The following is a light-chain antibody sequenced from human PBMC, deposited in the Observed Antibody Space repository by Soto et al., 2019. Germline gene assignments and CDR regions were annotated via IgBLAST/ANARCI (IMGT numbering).Light chain of an antibody. Sequence: QSALTQPRSVSGSPGQSVTISCTGTSSDVGGYNYVSWYQQHPGKAPKLMIYDVSKRPSGVPDRFSGSKSGNTASLTISGLQAEDEGHYYCCSYAGSYSYVFGTGTKVTVL. CDR2: DVS. CDR1: SSDVGGYNY. J-gene: IGLJ1*01. CDR3: CSYAGSYSYV. V-gene: IGLV2-11*01.